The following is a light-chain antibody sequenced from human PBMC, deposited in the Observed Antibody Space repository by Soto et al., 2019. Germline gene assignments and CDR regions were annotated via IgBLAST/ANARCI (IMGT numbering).Light chain of an antibody. V-gene: IGLV2-14*01. CDR3: SSYTQFSTVV. Sequence: QSALTQPRSVSGSPGQSVTVSCTATSSDVGGYNYVSWYRQHPGKAPKLVIYEVSNRPSGISSRFSGSKSGNTASLTISGLQAEDEADYYCSSYTQFSTVVFGGGTQLTVL. CDR1: SSDVGGYNY. CDR2: EVS. J-gene: IGLJ7*01.